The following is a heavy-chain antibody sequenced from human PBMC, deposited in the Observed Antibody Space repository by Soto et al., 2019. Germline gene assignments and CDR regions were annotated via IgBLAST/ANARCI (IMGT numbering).Heavy chain of an antibody. CDR1: GGSISSGGYY. J-gene: IGHJ6*02. D-gene: IGHD5-12*01. Sequence: SETLSLTCTVSGGSISSGGYYWSWIRQHPGKGLEWIGYIYYSGSTYYNPSLKSRVTISVDTSKNQFSLKLSSVTAADTAVYYCAREGIRWLQSPPHYYGMDVWGQGTTVTVSS. V-gene: IGHV4-31*03. CDR3: AREGIRWLQSPPHYYGMDV. CDR2: IYYSGST.